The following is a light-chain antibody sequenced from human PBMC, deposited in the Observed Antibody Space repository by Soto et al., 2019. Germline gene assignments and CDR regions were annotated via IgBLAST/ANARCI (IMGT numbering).Light chain of an antibody. V-gene: IGKV3-15*01. CDR2: GAS. CDR1: QSVRSN. CDR3: QQYNNWPPMA. J-gene: IGKJ1*01. Sequence: EIVMRQSPATLSVSPGERATLSCRASQSVRSNLAWYQQKPGQAPGLLIYGASTRATGIPARFSGSGSGTQFTLTISSLQSEDFAVYYCQQYNNWPPMAFGQGTKVGIK.